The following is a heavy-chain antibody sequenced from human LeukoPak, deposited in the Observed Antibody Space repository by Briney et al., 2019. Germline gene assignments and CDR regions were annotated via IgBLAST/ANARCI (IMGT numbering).Heavy chain of an antibody. CDR3: ARVAGGLRHYYYYMDV. V-gene: IGHV1-69*06. Sequence: SVKVSCKASGVTSISYAISWVRQAPGQGLEWMGGIIPIFGAANYAQKFQGRVTITADKSTTTAYMELSSLRSEDTAVYYCARVAGGLRHYYYYMDVGGNGTTVTVSS. D-gene: IGHD4-17*01. CDR2: IIPIFGAA. CDR1: GVTSISYA. J-gene: IGHJ6*03.